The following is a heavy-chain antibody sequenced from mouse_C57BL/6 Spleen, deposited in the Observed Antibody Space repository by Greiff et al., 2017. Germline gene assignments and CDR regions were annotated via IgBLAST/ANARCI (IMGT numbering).Heavy chain of an antibody. CDR2: INPNNGGT. D-gene: IGHD2-4*01. CDR1: GYTFTDYN. J-gene: IGHJ3*01. V-gene: IGHV1-22*01. Sequence: VQLQQSGPELVKPGASVKMSCKASGYTFTDYNMHWVKQSHGKSLEWIGYINPNNGGTSYNQKFKGKATLTVNKSSSTAYMELRSLTSEDSAVYYCAREGIYYDYDRSLFAYWGQGTLVTVSA. CDR3: AREGIYYDYDRSLFAY.